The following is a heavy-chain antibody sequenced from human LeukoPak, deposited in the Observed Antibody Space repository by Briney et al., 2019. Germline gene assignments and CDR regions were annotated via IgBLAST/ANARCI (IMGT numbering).Heavy chain of an antibody. V-gene: IGHV4-30-2*01. CDR2: IYHSGST. J-gene: IGHJ4*02. Sequence: SETLSLTCAVSGGSISSGGYSWSWFRQPPGKGLEWIGYIYHSGSTYYNPSLKSRVTISVDRSKNQFSLKLSSVTAADTAVYYCARSQLYYDYVWGSCRPDYFDYWGQGTLVTVSS. CDR1: GGSISSGGYS. D-gene: IGHD3-16*02. CDR3: ARSQLYYDYVWGSCRPDYFDY.